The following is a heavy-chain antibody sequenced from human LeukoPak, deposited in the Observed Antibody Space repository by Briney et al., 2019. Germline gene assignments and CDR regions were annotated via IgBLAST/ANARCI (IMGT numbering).Heavy chain of an antibody. CDR2: ISYDGSNK. D-gene: IGHD3-9*01. CDR3: AKDQVYYDILTGYYLDY. J-gene: IGHJ4*02. CDR1: GFTFSSYG. Sequence: SGGSLRLSCAASGFTFSSYGMHWVRQAPGKGLEWVAVISYDGSNKYYADSVKGRFTISRDNSKNTLYLQMNSLRAEDTAVYYCAKDQVYYDILTGYYLDYWGQGTLVTVSS. V-gene: IGHV3-30*18.